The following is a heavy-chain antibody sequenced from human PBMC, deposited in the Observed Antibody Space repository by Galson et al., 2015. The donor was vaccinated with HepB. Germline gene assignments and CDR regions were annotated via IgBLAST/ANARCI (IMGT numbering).Heavy chain of an antibody. Sequence: SVKVSCKASGYTFTGYYMHWVRQAPGQGLEWMGRINPNSGDTNYAQKFQGRVTMTRDKSISTAYMELSRLRSDDTAVYHCARARGLCIGGSCPYYFDYWGQGTLVTVSS. CDR1: GYTFTGYY. CDR3: ARARGLCIGGSCPYYFDY. D-gene: IGHD2-15*01. V-gene: IGHV1-2*06. CDR2: INPNSGDT. J-gene: IGHJ4*02.